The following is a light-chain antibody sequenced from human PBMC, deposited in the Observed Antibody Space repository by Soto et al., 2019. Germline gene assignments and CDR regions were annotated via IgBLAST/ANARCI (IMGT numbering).Light chain of an antibody. V-gene: IGKV3-20*01. J-gene: IGKJ1*01. Sequence: EILMTQSPATLSVSPGERATLSCRASQSVSSNHLAWYQQKPGQAPRLLIYGGSSRATGIPVRFSGSGSETDFTLTITRLEPEDFAVYYCQQYSSSRTFGQGTKVDIK. CDR3: QQYSSSRT. CDR1: QSVSSNH. CDR2: GGS.